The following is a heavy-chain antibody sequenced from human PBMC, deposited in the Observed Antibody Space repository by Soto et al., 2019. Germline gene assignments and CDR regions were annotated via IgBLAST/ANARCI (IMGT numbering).Heavy chain of an antibody. CDR1: GGTFSSYA. D-gene: IGHD3-16*02. CDR2: IIPIFGTA. Sequence: QVQLVQSGAEVKKPGSSVKVSCKASGGTFSSYAISWVRQAPGQGLEWMGGIIPIFGTANYAQKFQGRVTITADEYTSTAYMELSSLRSEDTAVYYCARGFFGSDYVGGSYRLDAFDIWGQGTMVTVSS. V-gene: IGHV1-69*01. CDR3: ARGFFGSDYVGGSYRLDAFDI. J-gene: IGHJ3*02.